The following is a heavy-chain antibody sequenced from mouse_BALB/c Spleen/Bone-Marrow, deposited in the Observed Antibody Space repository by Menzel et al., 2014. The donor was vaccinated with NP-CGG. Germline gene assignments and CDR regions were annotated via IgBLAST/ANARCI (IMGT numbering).Heavy chain of an antibody. Sequence: EVKLMESGGGLVQPGGSLKLSCAPSGFTFSDYYMYWVRQTPEKRLEWVAYISNGGGSTYYPDTVKGRFTISRDKAKNTLYLQMSRLKSEDTAMYYCARHNYDETWFAYWGQGTLVTVSA. CDR2: ISNGGGST. CDR3: ARHNYDETWFAY. V-gene: IGHV5-12*01. CDR1: GFTFSDYY. D-gene: IGHD2-4*01. J-gene: IGHJ3*01.